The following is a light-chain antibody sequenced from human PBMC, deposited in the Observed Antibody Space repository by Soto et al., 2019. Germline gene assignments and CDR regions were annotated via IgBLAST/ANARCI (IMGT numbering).Light chain of an antibody. CDR2: GGS. J-gene: IGKJ2*01. CDR3: QQDGTTSYT. V-gene: IGKV3-20*01. Sequence: IVLTQSPGTLSLSPGERATLSCWASQSVRSGYLAWYQQKPGQAPRLLIYGGSARATGIPDRFSGSGSGTDFTLTISRLEPEDSAVYYCQQDGTTSYTFGQGTKLEI. CDR1: QSVRSGY.